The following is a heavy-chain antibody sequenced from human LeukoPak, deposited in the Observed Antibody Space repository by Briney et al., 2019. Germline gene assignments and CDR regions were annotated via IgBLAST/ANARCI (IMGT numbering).Heavy chain of an antibody. J-gene: IGHJ4*02. CDR3: ARDRELLYFDY. CDR1: GGTFSSYA. Sequence: SVKVSCKASGGTFSSYAISWVRQAPGQGLEWMGRIIPIFGTANYAQKFQGRVTITTDESTSTAYMELSSLRTEDTAVYYCARDRELLYFDYWGQGNLVTVSS. CDR2: IIPIFGTA. D-gene: IGHD1-26*01. V-gene: IGHV1-69*05.